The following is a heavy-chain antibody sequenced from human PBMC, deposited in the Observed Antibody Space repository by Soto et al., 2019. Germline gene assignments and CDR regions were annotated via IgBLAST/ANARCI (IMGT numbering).Heavy chain of an antibody. J-gene: IGHJ4*02. Sequence: GGSLRLSCAASGFTFSSYWMNWVRQAPGKGLEWVANIKEDGSEKYYVDSVKGRFTISRDNAKNSLNLQMNSLRVEDTAVFYCARTLLKRHFFDYWGRGTLVTVSS. V-gene: IGHV3-7*01. CDR2: IKEDGSEK. CDR3: ARTLLKRHFFDY. CDR1: GFTFSSYW.